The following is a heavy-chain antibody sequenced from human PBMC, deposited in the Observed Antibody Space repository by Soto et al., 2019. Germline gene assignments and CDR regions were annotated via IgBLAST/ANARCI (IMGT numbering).Heavy chain of an antibody. CDR2: IYYSGYT. J-gene: IGHJ4*02. CDR1: GGSISSGDYY. Sequence: PSETLSLTCTVSGGSISSGDYYWTWIRQPPGKGLEWTGYIYYSGYTYYNPSLKSRITISVDTSKNQFSLKLTSVTAADTAVYFCARGGNGYHILTGFSSHYWGQGTLVTVSS. V-gene: IGHV4-30-4*01. CDR3: ARGGNGYHILTGFSSHY. D-gene: IGHD3-9*01.